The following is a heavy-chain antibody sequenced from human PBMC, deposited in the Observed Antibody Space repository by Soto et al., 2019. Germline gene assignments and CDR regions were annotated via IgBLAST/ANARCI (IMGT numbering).Heavy chain of an antibody. J-gene: IGHJ6*02. CDR1: GYSFPSHW. CDR2: IYPADSDT. D-gene: IGHD6-13*01. CDR3: VRIPHSTTSYYDPSYGMDX. Sequence: GESLKISCKGSGYSFPSHWIGWVRQTPGKGLEWMGSIYPADSDTRYSTSFQGKVIISAYKSIITAYLEWSSLKDSDSAMYYCVRIPHSTTSYYDPSYGMDXWGQGTTVTVS. V-gene: IGHV5-51*01.